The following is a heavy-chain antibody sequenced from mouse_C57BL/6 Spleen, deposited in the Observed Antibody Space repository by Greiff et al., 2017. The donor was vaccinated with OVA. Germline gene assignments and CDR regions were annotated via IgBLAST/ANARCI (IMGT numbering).Heavy chain of an antibody. J-gene: IGHJ4*01. CDR3: ARGGYDDAMDY. CDR1: GYAFSSYW. Sequence: QVQLKQSGAELVKPGASVKISCKASGYAFSSYWMNWVKQRPGKGLEWIGQIYPGDGDTNYNGTFKGKATLTADKSSSTAYMQLSSLTSEDSAVYFCARGGYDDAMDYWGQGTSVTVSS. D-gene: IGHD2-2*01. CDR2: IYPGDGDT. V-gene: IGHV1-80*01.